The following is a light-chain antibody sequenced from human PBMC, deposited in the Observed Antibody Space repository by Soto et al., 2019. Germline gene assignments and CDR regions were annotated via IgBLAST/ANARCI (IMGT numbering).Light chain of an antibody. J-gene: IGKJ3*01. CDR1: QSVSSY. CDR3: QHRSNWPLT. CDR2: DAS. V-gene: IGKV3-11*01. Sequence: EIVLTQSPATLSLSPGERATLSCRASQSVSSYLAWYQQKPGQAPRLLIYDASNRATGIPPRFSGSGSGTDFTLTISSLEPEDFAVYYCQHRSNWPLTFGPGTKVDIK.